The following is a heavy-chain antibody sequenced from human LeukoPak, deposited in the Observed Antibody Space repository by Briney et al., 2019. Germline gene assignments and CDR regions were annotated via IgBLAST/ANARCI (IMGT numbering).Heavy chain of an antibody. V-gene: IGHV3-15*01. D-gene: IGHD3-10*01. CDR1: ELSFSHAW. CDR2: SKSKTDGGTT. Sequence: GASNILSWASAELSFSHAWMGSARPPARDGLEWVGRSKSKTDGGTTYYAAPVKGSFPISRDDAKSTLYQQINSPKTQETAVYYYTTVWWYYYGSGSPVDYWGQGTLVTVSS. CDR3: TTVWWYYYGSGSPVDY. J-gene: IGHJ4*02.